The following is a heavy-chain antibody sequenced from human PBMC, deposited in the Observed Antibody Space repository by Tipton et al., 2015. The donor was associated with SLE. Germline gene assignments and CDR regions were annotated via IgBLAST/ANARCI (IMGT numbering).Heavy chain of an antibody. V-gene: IGHV4-59*01. J-gene: IGHJ4*02. CDR3: ARSAGYGSNWAHFDY. CDR1: VGSISNSF. Sequence: TLSLTCTVSVGSISNSFWSWIRQPPGKGLEWIGSIYYSGSTYYNPSLKSRVTISVDTSKNQFSLKLSSVTAADTAVYYCARSAGYGSNWAHFDYWGQGTLVTVSS. D-gene: IGHD6-13*01. CDR2: IYYSGST.